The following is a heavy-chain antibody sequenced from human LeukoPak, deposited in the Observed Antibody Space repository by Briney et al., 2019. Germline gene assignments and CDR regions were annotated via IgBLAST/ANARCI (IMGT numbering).Heavy chain of an antibody. CDR3: ARSPRLVYYDSSGYHPLDY. V-gene: IGHV4-34*01. Sequence: SETLSLTCAVYGGSFSGYYWSWIRQPPGKGLEWIGEINRSGSTNYNPSLKSRVTISVDTSKNQFSLKLSSVTAADTAVYYCARSPRLVYYDSSGYHPLDYWGQGTLVTVSS. CDR2: INRSGST. CDR1: GGSFSGYY. D-gene: IGHD3-22*01. J-gene: IGHJ4*02.